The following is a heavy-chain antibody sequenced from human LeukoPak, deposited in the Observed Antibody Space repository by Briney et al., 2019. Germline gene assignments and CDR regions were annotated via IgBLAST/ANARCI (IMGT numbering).Heavy chain of an antibody. V-gene: IGHV4-34*01. D-gene: IGHD2-15*01. CDR2: TNHSGST. CDR1: GGSFSGYY. J-gene: IGHJ4*02. Sequence: ASETLSLTCAVYGGSFSGYYWSWIRQPPGKGLEWIGETNHSGSTNYNPSLKSRVTISVDTSKNQFSLKLSSVTAADTAVYYCARGPFCSGGSCYNDYWGQGTLVTVSS. CDR3: ARGPFCSGGSCYNDY.